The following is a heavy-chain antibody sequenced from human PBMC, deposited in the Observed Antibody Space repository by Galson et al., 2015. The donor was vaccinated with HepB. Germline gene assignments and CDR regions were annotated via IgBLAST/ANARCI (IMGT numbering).Heavy chain of an antibody. D-gene: IGHD3-16*01. V-gene: IGHV3-23*01. Sequence: SLRLSCAASGFTFTRYAITWVRQAPGKGLEYISSFSGDGGVTYYADSVKGRFTISRDNSKNTVYLQVNSLRAEDTAVYFCAKVAILGATPHYFDYWGQGILVTVSS. J-gene: IGHJ4*02. CDR1: GFTFTRYA. CDR3: AKVAILGATPHYFDY. CDR2: FSGDGGVT.